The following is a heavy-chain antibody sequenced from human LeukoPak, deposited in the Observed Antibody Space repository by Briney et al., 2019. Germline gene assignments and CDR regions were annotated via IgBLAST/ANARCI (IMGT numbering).Heavy chain of an antibody. V-gene: IGHV4-34*01. J-gene: IGHJ5*02. CDR3: ARRIVVVPAATENWFDP. Sequence: LETLSLTCAVYGGSFSGYHWSWIRQPPGKGLEWIGEINHSGSTNYNPSLKSRVTISVDTSKNQFSLKLSSVTAADTAVYYYARRIVVVPAATENWFDPWGQGTLVTVSS. D-gene: IGHD2-2*01. CDR2: INHSGST. CDR1: GGSFSGYH.